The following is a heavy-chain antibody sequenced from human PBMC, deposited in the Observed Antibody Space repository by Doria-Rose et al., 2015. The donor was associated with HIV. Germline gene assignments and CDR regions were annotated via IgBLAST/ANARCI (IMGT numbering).Heavy chain of an antibody. CDR3: ARVLSGTYDY. D-gene: IGHD1-26*01. CDR1: GGSISHYY. Sequence: QVQLQESGPGLVKPSETLSLTCSVSGGSISHYYWSWIRQPPGKGLEYIGDILYTGSTNYSPSLESRVSISIDTSKSKFALRLSSVTAADTAVYYCARVLSGTYDYWGQGTLVTVSS. CDR2: ILYTGST. J-gene: IGHJ4*02. V-gene: IGHV4-59*01.